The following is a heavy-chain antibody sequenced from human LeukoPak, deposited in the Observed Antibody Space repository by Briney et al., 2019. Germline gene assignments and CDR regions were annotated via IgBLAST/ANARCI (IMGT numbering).Heavy chain of an antibody. Sequence: ASVKVSCKASGYTFTGYYMHWVRRAPGQGLEWMGRINPNSGGTNYAQKFQGRVTMTRDTSISTAYMELSRLRSDDTAVYYCARQYYYDSSGYSSIDYWGQGTLVTVSS. CDR3: ARQYYYDSSGYSSIDY. V-gene: IGHV1-2*06. CDR1: GYTFTGYY. D-gene: IGHD3-22*01. J-gene: IGHJ4*02. CDR2: INPNSGGT.